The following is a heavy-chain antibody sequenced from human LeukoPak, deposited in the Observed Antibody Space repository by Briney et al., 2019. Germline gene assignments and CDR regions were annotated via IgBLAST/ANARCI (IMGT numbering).Heavy chain of an antibody. J-gene: IGHJ4*02. V-gene: IGHV3-48*01. CDR1: GFTFSSYS. Sequence: GGSLRLSCAASGFTFSSYSMNWVRQAPGKGLEWVSYISSSSSTIYYADSVKGRFTISRDNAKNSLYLRMNSLRAEDTAVYYCARGRYDYVWGSYRYTDYADFDYWGQGTLVTVSS. CDR3: ARGRYDYVWGSYRYTDYADFDY. CDR2: ISSSSSTI. D-gene: IGHD3-16*02.